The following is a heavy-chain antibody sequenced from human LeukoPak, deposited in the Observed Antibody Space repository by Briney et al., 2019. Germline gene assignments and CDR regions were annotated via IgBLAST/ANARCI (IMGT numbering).Heavy chain of an antibody. Sequence: SETLSLTCTVSGGSISSSSCYWGWIRQPPGKGLEWIGSIYYSGSTYYNPSLKSRVTISVDTSKNQFSLKLSSVTAADTAVYYCARPSDQLLFGIDYWGQGTLVTVSS. CDR1: GGSISSSSCY. D-gene: IGHD2-2*01. V-gene: IGHV4-39*01. CDR2: IYYSGST. CDR3: ARPSDQLLFGIDY. J-gene: IGHJ4*02.